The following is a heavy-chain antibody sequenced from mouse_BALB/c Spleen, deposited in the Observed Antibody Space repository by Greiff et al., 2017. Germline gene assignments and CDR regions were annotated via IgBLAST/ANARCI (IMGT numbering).Heavy chain of an antibody. V-gene: IGHV1-14*01. J-gene: IGHJ2*01. CDR2: INPYNDGT. D-gene: IGHD1-1*01. CDR3: ARGGCYYGSSLYYFDY. Sequence: LQESGPELVKPGASVKMSCKASGYTFTSYVMHWVKQKPGQGLEWIGYINPYNDGTKYNEKFKGKATLTSDKSSSTAYMELSSLTSEDSAVYYCARGGCYYGSSLYYFDYWGQGTTLTVSS. CDR1: GYTFTSYV.